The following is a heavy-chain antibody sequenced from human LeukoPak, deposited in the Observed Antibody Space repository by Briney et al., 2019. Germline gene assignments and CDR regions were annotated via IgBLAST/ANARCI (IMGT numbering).Heavy chain of an antibody. Sequence: ASVKVSCKASGYTFTGYYMYWVRQAPGQGLEWMGWINPNSGGTNYAQKFQGRVTMTRDTSISTAYMELSRLRSDDTAVYYCASALKWELPYDAFDIWGQGTMVAVSS. CDR1: GYTFTGYY. D-gene: IGHD1-26*01. V-gene: IGHV1-2*02. CDR2: INPNSGGT. CDR3: ASALKWELPYDAFDI. J-gene: IGHJ3*02.